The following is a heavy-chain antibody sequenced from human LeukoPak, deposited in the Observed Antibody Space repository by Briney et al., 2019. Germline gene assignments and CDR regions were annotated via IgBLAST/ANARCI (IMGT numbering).Heavy chain of an antibody. CDR3: ARGLDALLWFGELARVGLDY. V-gene: IGHV1-18*01. CDR1: GYTFTSYG. Sequence: GASVKVSCKASGYTFTSYGISWVRQAPGQGLEWMGWISAYNGNTNYAQKLQGRVTMTTDTSTSTAYMELRSLRSDDTAVYYCARGLDALLWFGELARVGLDYWGQGTLVTVSS. J-gene: IGHJ4*02. CDR2: ISAYNGNT. D-gene: IGHD3-10*01.